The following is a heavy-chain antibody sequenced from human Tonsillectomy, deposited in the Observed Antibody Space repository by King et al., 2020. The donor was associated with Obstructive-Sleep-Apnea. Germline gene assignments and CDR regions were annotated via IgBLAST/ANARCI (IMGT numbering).Heavy chain of an antibody. CDR3: AGIPDVVVTANRDY. J-gene: IGHJ4*02. CDR1: GGSISSSSYY. Sequence: QLQESGPGLVKPSETLSLTCTVSGGSISSSSYYWGWIRQPPGKGLEWIGSIYYSGSTYYNPSLQSRVTISVDTSKNQFSLKLSSVTAADPAVYYCAGIPDVVVTANRDYWGQGTLVTVSS. D-gene: IGHD2-21*02. V-gene: IGHV4-39*07. CDR2: IYYSGST.